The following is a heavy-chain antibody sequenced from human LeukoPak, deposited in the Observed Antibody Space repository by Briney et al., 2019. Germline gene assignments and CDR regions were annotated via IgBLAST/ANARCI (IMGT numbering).Heavy chain of an antibody. CDR1: GFTFSSYA. Sequence: GGSLRLSSAASGFTFSSYAMSWVRQAPGKGLEWVSAISGSGGSTYYADSVKGRFTISRDNSKNTLYLQMNSLRAEDTAVYYCAKDRRYSSSPSIPDYWGQGTLVTVSS. V-gene: IGHV3-23*01. CDR2: ISGSGGST. D-gene: IGHD6-6*01. J-gene: IGHJ4*02. CDR3: AKDRRYSSSPSIPDY.